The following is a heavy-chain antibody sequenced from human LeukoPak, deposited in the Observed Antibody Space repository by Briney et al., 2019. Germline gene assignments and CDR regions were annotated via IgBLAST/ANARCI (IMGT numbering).Heavy chain of an antibody. D-gene: IGHD3-9*01. CDR3: AKDHQLYYDTLTGYYVDAFDI. CDR1: GLTFSSYG. V-gene: IGHV3-23*01. CDR2: IIVSGIST. J-gene: IGHJ3*02. Sequence: GGSLRLSCAASGLTFSSYGMNWVRQAPGKGLGWVAGIIVSGISTDYADSVKGRFTISRDNLKNTLFLQMNTLRAEDTAVYYCAKDHQLYYDTLTGYYVDAFDIWGQGTMVTVSS.